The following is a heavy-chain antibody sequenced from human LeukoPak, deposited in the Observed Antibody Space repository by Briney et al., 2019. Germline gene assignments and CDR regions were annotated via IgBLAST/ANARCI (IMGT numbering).Heavy chain of an antibody. CDR1: GYIFTSYP. J-gene: IGHJ4*02. CDR2: INAGNGNT. V-gene: IGHV1-3*01. CDR3: ARGRHTVTTFYY. Sequence: ASVKVPCKASGYIFTSYPIHWVRQAPGQRLEWMGWINAGNGNTKYSQKFQGRVTITRDTSASTAYMELSSLRSEDTAVYYCARGRHTVTTFYYWGQGTLVTVSS. D-gene: IGHD4-11*01.